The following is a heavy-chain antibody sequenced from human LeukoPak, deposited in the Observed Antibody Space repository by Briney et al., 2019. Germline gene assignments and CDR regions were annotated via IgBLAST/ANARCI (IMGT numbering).Heavy chain of an antibody. J-gene: IGHJ4*02. Sequence: GASVKVSCKASGYTFTGYYMHWVRQAPGQGLEWMGWINLNSGGTNYAQKFQGRVTMTRDTSISTAYMELSRLRSDDTAVYYCARGGDYDILTGYPFDYWGQGTLVTVSS. CDR1: GYTFTGYY. CDR3: ARGGDYDILTGYPFDY. V-gene: IGHV1-2*02. CDR2: INLNSGGT. D-gene: IGHD3-9*01.